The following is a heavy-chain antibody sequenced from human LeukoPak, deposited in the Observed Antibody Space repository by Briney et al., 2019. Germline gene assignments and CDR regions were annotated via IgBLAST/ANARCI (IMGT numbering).Heavy chain of an antibody. CDR3: ARRTIVFYYYMDV. CDR2: INPNSGNT. D-gene: IGHD5/OR15-5a*01. J-gene: IGHJ6*03. V-gene: IGHV1-2*06. Sequence: ASVKVSCKASGYTSTGYYMHWVRQAPGQGLEWMGRINPNSGNTDYAQKFQGRVTMTRNTSISTAYMERSSLRSEDTAVYYWARRTIVFYYYMDVWGKGTTVTVSS. CDR1: GYTSTGYY.